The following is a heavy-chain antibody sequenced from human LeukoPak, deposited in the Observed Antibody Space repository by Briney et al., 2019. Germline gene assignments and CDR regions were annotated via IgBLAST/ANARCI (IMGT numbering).Heavy chain of an antibody. CDR3: ARGVGSPSYYLDY. Sequence: GGSLRLSCTASGFAFSTYAMHCVRQAPGQGLNWVALISYDGSKIYYADSVKGRFTISRDNSKNTLSLQMDSLTGDDTAVYYCARGVGSPSYYLDYWGQGTLVTVSS. V-gene: IGHV3-30*04. CDR2: ISYDGSKI. D-gene: IGHD3-10*01. CDR1: GFAFSTYA. J-gene: IGHJ4*02.